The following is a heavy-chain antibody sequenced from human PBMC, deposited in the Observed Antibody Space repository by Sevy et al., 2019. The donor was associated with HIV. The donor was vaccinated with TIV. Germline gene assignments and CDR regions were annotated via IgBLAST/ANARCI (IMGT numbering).Heavy chain of an antibody. D-gene: IGHD3-22*01. CDR2: IYSGGNT. CDR3: AKALNPALESMIEVIFRSLKGFDV. V-gene: IGHV3-53*01. Sequence: GGSLRLSCAASGFTVSNNYISWVRQAPGKGLEWVSVIYSGGNTYYADAVKGRFTISRDNSKNTVYLQMNSLRVEDTAVYYCAKALNPALESMIEVIFRSLKGFDVWGQGTMVTVSS. CDR1: GFTVSNNY. J-gene: IGHJ3*01.